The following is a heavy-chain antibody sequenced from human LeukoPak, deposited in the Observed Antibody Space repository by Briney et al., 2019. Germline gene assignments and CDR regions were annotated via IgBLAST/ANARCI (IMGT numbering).Heavy chain of an antibody. Sequence: GGSLRLSCAASGFTFSSYWMSWVRQAPGKGLEWVANIKQDGSEKYYVDSVKGRFTISRDNAKSSLYLQMNSLRAEDTAVYYCAREVEMATIIYFDYWGQGTLATVSS. CDR3: AREVEMATIIYFDY. CDR1: GFTFSSYW. CDR2: IKQDGSEK. D-gene: IGHD5-24*01. V-gene: IGHV3-7*01. J-gene: IGHJ4*02.